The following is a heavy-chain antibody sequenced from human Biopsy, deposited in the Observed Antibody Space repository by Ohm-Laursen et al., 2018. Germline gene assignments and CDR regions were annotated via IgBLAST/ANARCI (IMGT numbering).Heavy chain of an antibody. CDR2: ISGGGTI. V-gene: IGHV3-11*01. J-gene: IGHJ6*02. Sequence: SLRLSCAASGFSFSDYHMRWIRQAPGRGLEWVSYISGGGTIYYGDSMKGRVTISRDNAKNSIYLQMHSLRAEDTAVYYCARDTRWSPYSMDVRGQGTTVTVSS. CDR3: ARDTRWSPYSMDV. D-gene: IGHD4-23*01. CDR1: GFSFSDYH.